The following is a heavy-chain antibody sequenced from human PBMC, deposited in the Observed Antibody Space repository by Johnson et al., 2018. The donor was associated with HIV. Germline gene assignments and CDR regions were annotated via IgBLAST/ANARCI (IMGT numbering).Heavy chain of an antibody. J-gene: IGHJ3*02. CDR1: GFTFSSYW. CDR2: INSDGSST. CDR3: ARTQVYSSSRDDAFDI. D-gene: IGHD6-13*01. V-gene: IGHV3-74*02. Sequence: VQLVESGGGLVQPGGSLRLSCAASGFTFSSYWMHWVRQAPGKGLVWVSRINSDGSSTSYADSVKGRFTISRDNAKNTLYLQMSGLRIEDTAVYYCARTQVYSSSRDDAFDIWGQGTMVTVSS.